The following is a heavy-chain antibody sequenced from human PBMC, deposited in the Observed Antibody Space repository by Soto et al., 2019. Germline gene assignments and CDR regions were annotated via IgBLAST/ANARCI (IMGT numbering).Heavy chain of an antibody. D-gene: IGHD2-21*01. CDR3: ARSLLWLFYFDY. CDR1: GYTFTGYY. J-gene: IGHJ4*02. Sequence: ASVKVSCKASGYTFTGYYMHWVRQAPGQGLEWMGWINPNSGGTNYAQKFQGRVTMTGDTSISTAYMELSRLRSDDTAVYYCARSLLWLFYFDYWGQGTLVTVYS. CDR2: INPNSGGT. V-gene: IGHV1-2*02.